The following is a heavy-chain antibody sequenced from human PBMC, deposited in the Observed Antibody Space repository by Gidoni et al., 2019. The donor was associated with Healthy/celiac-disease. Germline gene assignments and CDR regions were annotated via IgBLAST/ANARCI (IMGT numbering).Heavy chain of an antibody. CDR1: GFTFSSYS. J-gene: IGHJ4*02. CDR2: ISSSSSYI. D-gene: IGHD5-12*01. V-gene: IGHV3-21*01. CDR3: ARGGYDRRYFDY. Sequence: EVQLVESGGGLVKRGGSLGLSCGASGFTFSSYSMHCVRQAPGKGLEWVSSISSSSSYIYYSDSVQGRFTISRDNAQNSLYLQMNSLRAEDTAVYYCARGGYDRRYFDYWGQGTLVTVSS.